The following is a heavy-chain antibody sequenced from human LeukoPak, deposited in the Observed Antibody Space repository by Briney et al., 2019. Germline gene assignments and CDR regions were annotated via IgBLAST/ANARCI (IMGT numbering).Heavy chain of an antibody. V-gene: IGHV3-21*01. CDR2: ISSGSTYI. D-gene: IGHD2-15*01. CDR3: AKSPSYCSCGACYSREFDY. J-gene: IGHJ4*02. CDR1: GFIFSTYS. Sequence: SGGSLRVSCAASGFIFSTYSLKWVRQAPGKGLEWVSSISSGSTYIFYADSVKGRFTVSRDNAKNSLYLQMNSLRGEDTAVYCVAKSPSYCSCGACYSREFDYWGQGTLVTVSS.